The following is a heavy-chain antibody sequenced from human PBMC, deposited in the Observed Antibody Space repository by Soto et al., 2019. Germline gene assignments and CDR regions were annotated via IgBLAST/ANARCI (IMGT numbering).Heavy chain of an antibody. J-gene: IGHJ6*03. CDR2: ISSSSSYI. CDR3: ARDWSGTYYANMDV. Sequence: EVQLVESGGGPVKPGGSLRLSCAASGFTFNNYAMNWVRQAPGKGLEWVSSISSSSSYIYYADSVKGRFTIYRYNAKNSVFLQMSSLRVEDTAVYYCARDWSGTYYANMDVWGKGTTVTVSS. D-gene: IGHD1-1*01. CDR1: GFTFNNYA. V-gene: IGHV3-21*01.